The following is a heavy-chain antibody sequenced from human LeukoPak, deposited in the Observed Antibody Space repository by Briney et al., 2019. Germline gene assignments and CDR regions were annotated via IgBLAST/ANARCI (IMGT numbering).Heavy chain of an antibody. J-gene: IGHJ6*03. Sequence: SETLSLTCTVSGGSISSYYWSWIRQPPGKGLEWIGYIYYSGSTNYNPSLKSRVTISVDTSKNQFSLKLSSVTAADTAVYYCARGYSYYYYYMDVWGKGTTVTVTS. V-gene: IGHV4-59*01. CDR3: ARGYSYYYYYMDV. D-gene: IGHD5-18*01. CDR1: GGSISSYY. CDR2: IYYSGST.